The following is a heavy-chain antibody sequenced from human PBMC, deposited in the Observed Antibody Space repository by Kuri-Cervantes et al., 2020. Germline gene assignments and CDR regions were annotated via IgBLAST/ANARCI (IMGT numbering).Heavy chain of an antibody. Sequence: SETLSLTCTVSGGSISSGDHYWSWIRQPPGKGLEWIGYIYYSGSTYYNPSLKSRVTISVDTSKNQFSLKLSSVTAAATAVYYCARFWESSSGYYYGMDVWGQGTTVTVSS. CDR3: ARFWESSSGYYYGMDV. CDR2: IYYSGST. V-gene: IGHV4-30-4*01. CDR1: GGSISSGDHY. D-gene: IGHD3-10*01. J-gene: IGHJ6*02.